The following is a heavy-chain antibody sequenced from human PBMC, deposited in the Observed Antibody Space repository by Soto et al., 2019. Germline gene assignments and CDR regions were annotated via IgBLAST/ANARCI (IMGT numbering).Heavy chain of an antibody. D-gene: IGHD6-13*01. CDR2: ISESGGST. V-gene: IGHV3-23*01. CDR1: GDSFCDYA. CDR3: AKRSPYSSGWYSPIFDY. Sequence: HHGGCMGVSCASSGDSFCDYAMSWVRQDTGKGLEWVSVISESGGSTHYADSVRGRFTVSRDNSKNSLSLRMNSLRDEDTAVYFCAKRSPYSSGWYSPIFDYWGQGALVTVSS. J-gene: IGHJ4*02.